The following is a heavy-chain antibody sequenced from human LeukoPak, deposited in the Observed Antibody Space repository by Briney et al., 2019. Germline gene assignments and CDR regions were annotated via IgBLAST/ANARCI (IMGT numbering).Heavy chain of an antibody. CDR3: ARDGRIFGVVIIRVFDY. J-gene: IGHJ4*02. D-gene: IGHD3-3*01. V-gene: IGHV4-39*07. CDR1: GGSISSSSYY. CDR2: IYYSGST. Sequence: SETLSLTCTVSGGSISSSSYYWGWIRQPPGKGLEWIGSIYYSGSTYYNPSLKSRVTISVYTSKNQFSLKLSSVTAADTAVYYCARDGRIFGVVIIRVFDYWGQGTLVTVSS.